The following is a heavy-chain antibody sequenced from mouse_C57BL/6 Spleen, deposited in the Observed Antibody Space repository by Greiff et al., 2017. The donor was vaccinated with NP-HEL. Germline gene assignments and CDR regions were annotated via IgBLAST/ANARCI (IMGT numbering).Heavy chain of an antibody. D-gene: IGHD1-1*01. CDR1: GFTFSSYT. Sequence: EVNLVESGGGLVKPGGSLKLSCAASGFTFSSYTMSWVRQTPEKRLEWVATISGGGGNTYYPDSVKGRFPLSRDNAKNTLYLQMSSLRTEDTALYYCARGDYYYGSRSYAMDDWGQGTSVTVSS. CDR2: ISGGGGNT. CDR3: ARGDYYYGSRSYAMDD. V-gene: IGHV5-9*01. J-gene: IGHJ4*01.